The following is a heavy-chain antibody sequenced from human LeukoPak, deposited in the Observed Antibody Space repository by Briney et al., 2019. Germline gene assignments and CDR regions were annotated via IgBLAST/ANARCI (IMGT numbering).Heavy chain of an antibody. CDR3: ARYRLDAFDI. CDR2: ISYDGSNK. J-gene: IGHJ3*02. Sequence: GRSLRLSCSASGFTFSSYAMHWVRQAPGKGLEWVAVISYDGSNKYYADSVKGRFTISRDNSKNTLYLQMNSLRAEDTAVYYCARYRLDAFDIWGQGTMVTVSS. D-gene: IGHD2-2*01. V-gene: IGHV3-30*14. CDR1: GFTFSSYA.